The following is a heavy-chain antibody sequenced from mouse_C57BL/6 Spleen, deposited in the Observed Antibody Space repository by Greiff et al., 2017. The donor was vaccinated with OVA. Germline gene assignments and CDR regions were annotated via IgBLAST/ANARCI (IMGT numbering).Heavy chain of an antibody. CDR1: GYAFSSSW. CDR3: ARPTVVADYVDY. V-gene: IGHV1-82*01. Sequence: QVQLKQSGPELVKPGASVKISCKASGYAFSSSWMNWVKQRPGKGLEWIGRIYPGDGDTNYNGKFKGKATLTADKSSSTAYMQLSSLTSEDSAVYFCARPTVVADYVDYWGQGTTLTVSS. CDR2: IYPGDGDT. J-gene: IGHJ2*01. D-gene: IGHD1-1*01.